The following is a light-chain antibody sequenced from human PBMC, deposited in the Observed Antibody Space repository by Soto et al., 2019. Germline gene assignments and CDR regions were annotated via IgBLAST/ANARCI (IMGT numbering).Light chain of an antibody. CDR3: QQSYSSSPIT. V-gene: IGKV1-39*01. Sequence: DIQLTQSPSSLSASVGDRVTMTCRASETISTFLNWYQHKPGKAPKLLISAASRLQSGVPPRFSGSGSGTDFTLTINSLRPEDFESYYCQQSYSSSPITFGPGTRLE. CDR2: AAS. J-gene: IGKJ5*01. CDR1: ETISTF.